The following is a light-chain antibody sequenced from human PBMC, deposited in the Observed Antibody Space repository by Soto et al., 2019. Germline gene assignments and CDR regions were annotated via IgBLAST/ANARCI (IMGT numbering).Light chain of an antibody. CDR1: SSDVGSYNR. CDR3: QSFDNTYV. Sequence: QSVLTQPPSVSGSPGQSVTISCTGTSSDVGSYNRVSWYQQPPGTAPKLMIYEVSNRPSGVPDRFSGSQSGTSASLAITGLQAEDEAVYYCQSFDNTYVFGTGTKLTVL. V-gene: IGLV2-18*01. J-gene: IGLJ1*01. CDR2: EVS.